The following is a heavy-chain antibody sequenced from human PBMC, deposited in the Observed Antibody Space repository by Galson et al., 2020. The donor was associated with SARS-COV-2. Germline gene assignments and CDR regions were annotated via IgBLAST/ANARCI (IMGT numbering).Heavy chain of an antibody. J-gene: IGHJ4*02. CDR1: GYTLTELS. CDR2: FDPEDGET. V-gene: IGHV1-24*01. D-gene: IGHD3-10*01. Sequence: ASVNVSCQVSGYTLTELSMLWVRQAPGKGLEWMGGFDPEDGETIYAQKFQGRVTMTEDTSTDTAYMELSSLRSEDTAVYYCATNFALTMVGGVRGGDFDCWGQGTLVTVSS. CDR3: ATNFALTMVGGVRGGDFDC.